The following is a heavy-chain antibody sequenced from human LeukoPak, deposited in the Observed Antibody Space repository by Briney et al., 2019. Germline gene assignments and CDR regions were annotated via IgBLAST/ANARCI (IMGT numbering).Heavy chain of an antibody. CDR3: AKAYYDSSGYYFGSRYYYYYYMDV. D-gene: IGHD3-22*01. J-gene: IGHJ6*03. V-gene: IGHV3-23*01. Sequence: GGSLRLSCAASGFTVSSVWMSWVRQAPGKGLEWVSAISGSGGSTYYADSAKGRFTISRDNSKNTLYLQMNSLRAEDTAVYYCAKAYYDSSGYYFGSRYYYYYYMDVWGKGTTVTISS. CDR2: ISGSGGST. CDR1: GFTVSSVW.